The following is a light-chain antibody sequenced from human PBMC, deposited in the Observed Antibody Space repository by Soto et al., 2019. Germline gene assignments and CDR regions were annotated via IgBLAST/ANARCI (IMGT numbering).Light chain of an antibody. V-gene: IGLV2-23*01. Sequence: QSVLTQPASVSGSPGQSITISCAGTSSDVGRYKLVSWYQNHPGKALKLMIYEGSKRPSGVSNRFSGSKSGNTASLTISGLQAADEADYFCFSYAGSSTYVFGTGTKVTVL. CDR3: FSYAGSSTYV. CDR1: SSDVGRYKL. J-gene: IGLJ1*01. CDR2: EGS.